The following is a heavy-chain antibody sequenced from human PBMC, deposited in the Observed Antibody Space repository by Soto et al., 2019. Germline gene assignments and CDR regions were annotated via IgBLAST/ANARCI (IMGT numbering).Heavy chain of an antibody. Sequence: QVQLVQSGAEVKKPGASVKVSCKASGYTFTSYAMHWVRQAPGQRLEWMGWINAGNGNTKYSQKFHGRVTITRHTSASTAYMELSSLRSEDTAVYYCARDRGYGSGSYYLYWGQGTLVTVSS. D-gene: IGHD3-10*01. J-gene: IGHJ4*02. CDR2: INAGNGNT. V-gene: IGHV1-3*01. CDR1: GYTFTSYA. CDR3: ARDRGYGSGSYYLY.